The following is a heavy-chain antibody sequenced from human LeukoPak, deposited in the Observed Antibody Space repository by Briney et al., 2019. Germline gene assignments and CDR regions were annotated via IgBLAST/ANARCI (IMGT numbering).Heavy chain of an antibody. CDR1: GFTFSSYA. D-gene: IGHD6-13*01. CDR2: ISGSGGST. Sequence: GGSLRLSCAASGFTFSSYAMSWVRQAPGKGLEWVSAISGSGGSTYYADSVKGRFTISRDNSKNTLYLQMNSLRAEDTAVYYCAKDVRRSSWYEPPWFDYWGQGTLVTVSS. V-gene: IGHV3-23*01. J-gene: IGHJ4*02. CDR3: AKDVRRSSWYEPPWFDY.